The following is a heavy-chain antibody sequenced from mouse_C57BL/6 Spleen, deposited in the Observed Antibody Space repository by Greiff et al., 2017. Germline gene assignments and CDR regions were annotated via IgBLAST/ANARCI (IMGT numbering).Heavy chain of an antibody. D-gene: IGHD2-12*01. CDR2: IYPGDGDT. V-gene: IGHV1-82*01. CDR3: ARAYYSALDY. CDR1: GYAFSSSW. Sequence: QVQLKESGPELVKPGASVKISCKASGYAFSSSWMHWVKQRPGKGLEWIGRIYPGDGDTNYNGKFKGKATLTADKSSSTAYMQLSSLTSEDSAVYFGARAYYSALDYWGQGTSVTVSS. J-gene: IGHJ4*01.